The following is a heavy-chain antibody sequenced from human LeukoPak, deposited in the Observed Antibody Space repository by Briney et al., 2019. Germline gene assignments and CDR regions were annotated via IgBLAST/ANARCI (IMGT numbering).Heavy chain of an antibody. CDR1: GGSISSGSYY. CDR2: IYTSGST. J-gene: IGHJ5*02. CDR3: ARGGHRYYDILTGYNWFDP. V-gene: IGHV4-61*02. Sequence: SETLSLTCTVSGGSISSGSYYWSWLRQPAGKGLEWIGRIYTSGSTNYNPSLKSRVTISVETSKNQFSLKLSSVTAADTAVYYCARGGHRYYDILTGYNWFDPWGQGTLVTVSS. D-gene: IGHD3-9*01.